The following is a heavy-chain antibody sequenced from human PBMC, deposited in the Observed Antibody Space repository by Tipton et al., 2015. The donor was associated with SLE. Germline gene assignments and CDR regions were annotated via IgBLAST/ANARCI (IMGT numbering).Heavy chain of an antibody. CDR2: IHTSGST. D-gene: IGHD3-16*02. CDR1: GGSISSSSYY. CDR3: AREPYDYVWGSYRYVYFDY. Sequence: TLSLTCTVSGGSISSSSYYWGWIRQPPGKGLEWIGRIHTSGSTNYNPSLKSRVTISVDTSKNQFSLKLSSVTAADTAVYYCAREPYDYVWGSYRYVYFDYWGQGTLVTVSS. J-gene: IGHJ4*02. V-gene: IGHV4-61*02.